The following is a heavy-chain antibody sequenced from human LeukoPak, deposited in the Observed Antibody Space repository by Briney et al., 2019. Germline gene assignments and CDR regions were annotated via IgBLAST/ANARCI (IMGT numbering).Heavy chain of an antibody. CDR3: ARAVAGTRFDP. D-gene: IGHD6-19*01. J-gene: IGHJ5*02. CDR1: GFTVSSNY. V-gene: IGHV3-7*01. Sequence: GGSLRLSCAASGFTVSSNYMNWVRQAPGKGLEWVANIKQDGSEKYYVDSVKGRFTISRDNAKNSLYLQMNSLRAEDTAVYYCARAVAGTRFDPWGQGTLVTVSS. CDR2: IKQDGSEK.